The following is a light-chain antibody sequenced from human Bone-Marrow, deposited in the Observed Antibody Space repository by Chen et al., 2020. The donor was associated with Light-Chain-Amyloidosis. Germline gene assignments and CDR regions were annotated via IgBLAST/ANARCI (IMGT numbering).Light chain of an antibody. CDR3: SSYTITNTLV. CDR1: SSDVVGDNH. J-gene: IGLJ1*01. V-gene: IGLV2-14*01. Sequence: QSAPTQPAPVSCSPGPPITILSTGTSSDVVGDNHVSWYQQHPDKAPKLMIYEVTNRPSWVPDRFSGSKSDNTASLPISGLQTEDEADYFCSSYTITNTLVFGSGTRVTVL. CDR2: EVT.